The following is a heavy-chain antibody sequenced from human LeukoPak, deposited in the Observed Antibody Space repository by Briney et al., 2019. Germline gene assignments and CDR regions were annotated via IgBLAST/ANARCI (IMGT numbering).Heavy chain of an antibody. Sequence: GGSQRLSCEASGFIFSNYAMAWVRQGPGKVLEWLSYITSSSDINYADSVKGRFTISRDNAKNSLYLQMNSLRDEDTAVYYCARSANPGVHEFDPWGQGTLVTVSS. D-gene: IGHD6-6*01. J-gene: IGHJ5*02. CDR3: ARSANPGVHEFDP. CDR1: GFIFSNYA. V-gene: IGHV3-48*02. CDR2: ITSSSDI.